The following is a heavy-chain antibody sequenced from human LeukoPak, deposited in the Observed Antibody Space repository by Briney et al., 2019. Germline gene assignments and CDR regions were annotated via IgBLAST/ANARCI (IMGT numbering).Heavy chain of an antibody. CDR1: GGSISSGSYY. J-gene: IGHJ6*03. CDR2: IYTSGST. Sequence: PSETLSLTCTVSGGSISSGSYYWSWIRQPAGKGLEWIGRIYTSGSTNYNPSLKSRVTISVDTSKNQFSLKLSSVTAADTAVYYCARAPEYDFWSGYKIYYYMDVWGKGTSVTVSS. CDR3: ARAPEYDFWSGYKIYYYMDV. D-gene: IGHD3-3*01. V-gene: IGHV4-61*02.